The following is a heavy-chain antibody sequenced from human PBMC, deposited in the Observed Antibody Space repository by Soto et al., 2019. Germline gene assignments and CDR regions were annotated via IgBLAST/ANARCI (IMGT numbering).Heavy chain of an antibody. Sequence: GGSLRLSCAASGFTFSSYWMSWVRQALGKGLEWVANIKQDGSEKYYVDSVKGRFTISRDNAKNSLYLQMNSLRAEDTAVYYCARDPDYGSGSYYNDYWGQGTLVTVSS. CDR3: ARDPDYGSGSYYNDY. CDR2: IKQDGSEK. J-gene: IGHJ4*02. D-gene: IGHD3-10*01. CDR1: GFTFSSYW. V-gene: IGHV3-7*01.